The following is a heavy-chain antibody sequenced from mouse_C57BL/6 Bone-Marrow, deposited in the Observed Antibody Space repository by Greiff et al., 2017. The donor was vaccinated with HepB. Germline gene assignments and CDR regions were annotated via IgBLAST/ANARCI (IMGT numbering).Heavy chain of an antibody. Sequence: VQLQQPGAELVRPGSSVKLSCKASGYTFTSYWMDWEKQRPGQGLEWIGNIYPSDSETHYNQKFKDKATLTVDKSSSTAYMQLSSLTSEDSAVYYCARNWDYYGSSYGYWYFDVWGTGTTVTVSS. CDR1: GYTFTSYW. J-gene: IGHJ1*03. CDR3: ARNWDYYGSSYGYWYFDV. D-gene: IGHD1-1*01. V-gene: IGHV1-61*01. CDR2: IYPSDSET.